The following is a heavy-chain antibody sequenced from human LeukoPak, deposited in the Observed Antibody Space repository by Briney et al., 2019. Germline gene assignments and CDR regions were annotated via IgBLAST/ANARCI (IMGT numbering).Heavy chain of an antibody. CDR1: GGSISSGDYY. V-gene: IGHV4-30-4*01. CDR2: IYYSGST. J-gene: IGHJ4*02. D-gene: IGHD5-12*01. Sequence: PSETLSLTCTVSGGSISSGDYYWSWIRQPPGKGLEWIGYIYYSGSTYYNPSLKSRVTILVDTSKNQFSLKLSSVTAADTAVYYCARNSGYDLRIDYWGQGTLVTVSS. CDR3: ARNSGYDLRIDY.